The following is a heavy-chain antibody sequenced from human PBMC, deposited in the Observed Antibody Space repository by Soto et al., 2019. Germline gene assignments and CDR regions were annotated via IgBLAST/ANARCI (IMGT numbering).Heavy chain of an antibody. V-gene: IGHV3-21*01. CDR2: ISSSSSYI. J-gene: IGHJ4*02. D-gene: IGHD5-12*01. CDR3: ASRYSGYADY. Sequence: EVQLVESGGGLVKPGGSLRLSCAASGFTFSSYSMNWVRQAPGKGLEWVSSISSSSSYIYYADSVTGRFTISRNHAKNSLYLQMNSLRAEDKAVYYCASRYSGYADYWGQGTLVTVSS. CDR1: GFTFSSYS.